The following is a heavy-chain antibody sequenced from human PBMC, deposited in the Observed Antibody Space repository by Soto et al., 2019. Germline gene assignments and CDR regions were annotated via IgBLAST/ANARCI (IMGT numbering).Heavy chain of an antibody. Sequence: SETLSLTCTVSGGSISSSSYYWGWIHQPPGKGLGWIGSIYYSGSTYYNPSLKSRVTISVDTSKNQFSLKLSSVTAADTAVYYCVSVGGTTGYSYAMDVWGQGPRSPPP. J-gene: IGHJ6*02. CDR1: GGSISSSSYY. CDR2: IYYSGST. CDR3: VSVGGTTGYSYAMDV. D-gene: IGHD1-7*01. V-gene: IGHV4-39*01.